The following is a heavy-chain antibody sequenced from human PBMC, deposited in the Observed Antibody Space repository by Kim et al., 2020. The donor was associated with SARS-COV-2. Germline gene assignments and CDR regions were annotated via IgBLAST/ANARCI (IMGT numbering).Heavy chain of an antibody. CDR2: TFYRSKWHN. V-gene: IGHV6-1*01. Sequence: SQTLSLTCAISGDSVSSNNAAWNWVRQSPSRGLEWLGRTFYRSKWHNEYALSVKSRITINPDTSKNQFSLQLNSETPEDTAVYYCAIEDYGGDSRGFDYWGQGTLVTVSS. J-gene: IGHJ4*02. CDR1: GDSVSSNNAA. CDR3: AIEDYGGDSRGFDY. D-gene: IGHD2-21*02.